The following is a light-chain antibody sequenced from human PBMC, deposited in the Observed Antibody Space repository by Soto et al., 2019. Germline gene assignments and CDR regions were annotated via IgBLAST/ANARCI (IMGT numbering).Light chain of an antibody. Sequence: QSALTQPRSVSGSPGQSVTISCTGTNSDVGAYNYVSWYQQHPGKAPKLIIYDVNKRPSGVPDRFSGFKSGNTASLTISGLQAEDEADYHCFSFSGGLGGGTKLTVL. CDR1: NSDVGAYNY. CDR3: FSFSGG. CDR2: DVN. V-gene: IGLV2-11*01. J-gene: IGLJ2*01.